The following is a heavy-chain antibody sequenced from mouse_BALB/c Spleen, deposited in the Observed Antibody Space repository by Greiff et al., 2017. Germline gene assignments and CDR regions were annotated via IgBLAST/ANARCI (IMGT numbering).Heavy chain of an antibody. CDR3: ARDYYGSFFDY. V-gene: IGHV1-14*01. CDR2: INPYNDGT. J-gene: IGHJ2*01. CDR1: GYTFTSYV. D-gene: IGHD1-1*01. Sequence: VHVKQSGPELVKPGASVKMSCKASGYTFTSYVMHWVKQKPGQGLEWIGYINPYNDGTKYNEKFKGKATLTSDKSSSTAYMELSSLTSEDSAVYYCARDYYGSFFDYWGQGTTLTVSS.